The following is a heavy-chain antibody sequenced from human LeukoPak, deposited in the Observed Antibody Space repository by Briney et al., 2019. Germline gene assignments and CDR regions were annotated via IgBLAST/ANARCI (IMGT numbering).Heavy chain of an antibody. J-gene: IGHJ4*02. V-gene: IGHV4-30-4*01. CDR1: GGSISSGDYY. CDR2: IYYSGST. Sequence: SETLSLTCTVSGGSISSGDYYWSWIRQPPGKGLEWIGYIYYSGSTYYNPSLKSRVTISVDTSKNQFSLKLSSVTAADTAVYYCATYDYGDDGFDYWGQGTLVTVSS. CDR3: ATYDYGDDGFDY. D-gene: IGHD4-17*01.